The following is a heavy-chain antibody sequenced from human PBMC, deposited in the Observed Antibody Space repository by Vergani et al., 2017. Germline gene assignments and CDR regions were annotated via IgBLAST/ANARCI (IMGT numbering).Heavy chain of an antibody. J-gene: IGHJ4*02. D-gene: IGHD3-10*01. Sequence: EVQLVESGGGLVQPGGSLRLSCSASGFTFSSYWMHWVRQPPGKGLEWVSAISGSGGTTYYADSVKGRFTISRDNSKNTLYLQMNSLRAEDTAVYYCANGGFYYGSGSYSHYWGQGTLVTVSS. CDR3: ANGGFYYGSGSYSHY. V-gene: IGHV3-23*04. CDR1: GFTFSSYW. CDR2: ISGSGGTT.